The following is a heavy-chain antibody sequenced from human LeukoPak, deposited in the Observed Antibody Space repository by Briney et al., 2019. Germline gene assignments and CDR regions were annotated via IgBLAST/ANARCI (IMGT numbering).Heavy chain of an antibody. CDR2: ISSNGGST. V-gene: IGHV3-64*01. CDR3: ARFGTQVGATVGY. Sequence: VGSLRLSCAASVFTFSSYAMHWVRQAPGKGLEYVSAISSNGGSTYYANSVKGRFTISRDNSKNTLYLQMGSLRAEDMAVHYCARFGTQVGATVGYCGQGTLVTVSS. D-gene: IGHD1-26*01. J-gene: IGHJ4*02. CDR1: VFTFSSYA.